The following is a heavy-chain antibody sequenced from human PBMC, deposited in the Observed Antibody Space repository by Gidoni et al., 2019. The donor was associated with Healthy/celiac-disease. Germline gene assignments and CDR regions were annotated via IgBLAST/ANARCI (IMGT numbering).Heavy chain of an antibody. V-gene: IGHV1-18*04. J-gene: IGHJ1*01. CDR2: ISAYNGNT. CDR3: ARDRQPMIVVPEYFQH. Sequence: QVQLVPSGAEVKKPGASVKVSCKASGYTFTSYGSSWVRQAPGQGLEWMGWISAYNGNTIYAQKLQGRVTMTTDTSTSTAYMELRSLRSDDTAVYYCARDRQPMIVVPEYFQHWGQGTLVTVSS. D-gene: IGHD3-22*01. CDR1: GYTFTSYG.